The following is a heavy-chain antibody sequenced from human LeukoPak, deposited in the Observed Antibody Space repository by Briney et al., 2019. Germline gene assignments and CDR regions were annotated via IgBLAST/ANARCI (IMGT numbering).Heavy chain of an antibody. CDR3: TRDMYYGSGGAFDH. J-gene: IGHJ4*02. Sequence: GASVTVSCKTSGYTFTNNAVHWVRQAPGQRLEFVGWINVGNGDTQYSQKFQGRVTITRDASASTAYMELSSLRSEDTAVYYCTRDMYYGSGGAFDHWGQGTLVTVSS. D-gene: IGHD3-10*01. CDR1: GYTFTNNA. CDR2: INVGNGDT. V-gene: IGHV1-3*01.